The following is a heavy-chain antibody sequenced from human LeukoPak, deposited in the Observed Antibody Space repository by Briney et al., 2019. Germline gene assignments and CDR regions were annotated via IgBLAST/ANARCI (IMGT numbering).Heavy chain of an antibody. V-gene: IGHV1-24*01. Sequence: ASVTVSCKVSGYTLTELSMHWVRQAPGKGVEWMGGFDLEDGETIYAQTFQGRVPMTEDTSTDTAYMEQSSLRSEDTAVYYCATEPKQFTNYYYGMDVWGQGTTVTVSS. J-gene: IGHJ6*02. CDR2: FDLEDGET. D-gene: IGHD6-19*01. CDR3: ATEPKQFTNYYYGMDV. CDR1: GYTLTELS.